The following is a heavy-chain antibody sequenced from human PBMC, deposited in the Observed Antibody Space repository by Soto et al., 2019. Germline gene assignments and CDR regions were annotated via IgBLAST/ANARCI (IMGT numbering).Heavy chain of an antibody. V-gene: IGHV4-34*01. J-gene: IGHJ4*02. D-gene: IGHD6-13*01. CDR2: INHSGST. CDR3: ATTGAAAGNDY. CDR1: GGSFRGYY. Sequence: SETLSLTCSVYGGSFRGYYWSWIRQPPGKGLEWIGEINHSGSTNYNPSLKSRVTISVDTSKNQFSLKLSSVTAADTAVYYCATTGAAAGNDYWGQGNLVTVSS.